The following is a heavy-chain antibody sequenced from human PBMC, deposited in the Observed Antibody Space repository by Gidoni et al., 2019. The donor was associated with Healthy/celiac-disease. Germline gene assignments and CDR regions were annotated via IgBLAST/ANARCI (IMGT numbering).Heavy chain of an antibody. CDR1: GYNLTSYD. CDR2: MSPTSGTT. V-gene: IGHV1-8*01. J-gene: IGHJ6*03. CDR3: ARGRGSSSDFEADYYYYYMDV. Sequence: QVQLVQSGAEVKKPGASVKVFCTASGYNLTSYDVNGLRQATGQGLEWMGWMSPTSGTTGYAQKFQGRVTMTRNTSISTAYMELSSLRSEDTAVYYCARGRGSSSDFEADYYYYYMDVWGKGTTVTVSS. D-gene: IGHD6-6*01.